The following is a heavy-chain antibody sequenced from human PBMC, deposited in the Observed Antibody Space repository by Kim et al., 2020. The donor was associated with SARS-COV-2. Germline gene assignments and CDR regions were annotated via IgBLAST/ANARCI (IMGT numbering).Heavy chain of an antibody. CDR3: ATHSGSYPGGYFDS. V-gene: IGHV3-33*03. CDR2: IYYDGSNK. Sequence: GGSLRLSCAASGFTFSNYGMHWVRQAPGKGLEWVALIYYDGSNKYYADSVKGRFTISRDNSKNTLYLQMNRLRAEDTAVYYCATHSGSYPGGYFDSWGQGTLVTVPS. CDR1: GFTFSNYG. J-gene: IGHJ4*02. D-gene: IGHD1-26*01.